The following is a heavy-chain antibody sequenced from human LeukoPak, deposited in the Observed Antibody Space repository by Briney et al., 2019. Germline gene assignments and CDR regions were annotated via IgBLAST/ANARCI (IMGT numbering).Heavy chain of an antibody. CDR2: INPSGGST. CDR1: GYTFTSYY. J-gene: IGHJ4*02. CDR3: ARGNANYDILTGYYVY. Sequence: ASVTVSCKASGYTFTSYYMHWVRQAPGQGLEWMGIINPSGGSTSYAQKFQGRVSMTRDTSTSTVYMELSSLRSEDTAVYYCARGNANYDILTGYYVYWGQGTLVTVSS. D-gene: IGHD3-9*01. V-gene: IGHV1-46*01.